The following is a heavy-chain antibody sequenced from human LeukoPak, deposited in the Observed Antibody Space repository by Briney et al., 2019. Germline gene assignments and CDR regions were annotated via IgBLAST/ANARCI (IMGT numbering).Heavy chain of an antibody. CDR1: GYTFTTYY. D-gene: IGHD2-15*01. J-gene: IGHJ4*02. Sequence: ASVKVSCKASGYTFTTYYMHWVRQAPGQGLEWMGWISAYNGNTNYAQKLQGRVTMTTDTSTSTAYMELRSLRSDDTAVYYCARGGVLGYCSGGSCYSYYFDYWGQGTLVTVSS. CDR2: ISAYNGNT. CDR3: ARGGVLGYCSGGSCYSYYFDY. V-gene: IGHV1-18*04.